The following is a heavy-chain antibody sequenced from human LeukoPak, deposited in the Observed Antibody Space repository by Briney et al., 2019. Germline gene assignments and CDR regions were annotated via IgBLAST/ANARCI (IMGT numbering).Heavy chain of an antibody. CDR3: SAERAGTIVDF. J-gene: IGHJ4*02. Sequence: SETLSLTCSATGGSMNNKHIYWGWIRQTPGQGLEWIGSIYLTGGTYSNPSLQGRLTMSIDTSANQFSLSLHSVTAADTAGYYCSAERAGTIVDFWGQGTLVTVSS. CDR2: IYLTGGT. V-gene: IGHV4-39*01. CDR1: GGSMNNKHIY. D-gene: IGHD1-7*01.